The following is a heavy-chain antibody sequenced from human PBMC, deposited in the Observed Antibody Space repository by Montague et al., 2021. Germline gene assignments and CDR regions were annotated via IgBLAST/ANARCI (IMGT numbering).Heavy chain of an antibody. Sequence: SDTLSLTCTVSGGSISTYHWIWLRQPPGKGLEWIGETHYDGNTNYNSNPSLKIRVPISVYKSNNQFSLKLSSVTAPATALYHCASDREHHYGRFFHPWGQGTLVTVSS. V-gene: IGHV4-59*07. CDR2: THYDGNT. CDR1: GGSISTYH. CDR3: ASDREHHYGRFFHP. J-gene: IGHJ5*02. D-gene: IGHD3-16*01.